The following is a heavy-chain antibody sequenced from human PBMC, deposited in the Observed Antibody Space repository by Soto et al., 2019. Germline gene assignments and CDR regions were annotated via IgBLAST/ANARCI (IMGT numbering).Heavy chain of an antibody. J-gene: IGHJ4*02. CDR2: IGGTDGST. Sequence: EVQLLESGGGLVQPGGSLRLSCADSGFTFSSYAMSWVRQAPGKGLEWVSAIGGTDGSTYYADSVKGRFTISRDNSKNTLYLQMNSLRAEDTAVYYCAKRDDSSGYPYYFDYWGQGTLVAVSS. V-gene: IGHV3-23*01. CDR1: GFTFSSYA. CDR3: AKRDDSSGYPYYFDY. D-gene: IGHD3-22*01.